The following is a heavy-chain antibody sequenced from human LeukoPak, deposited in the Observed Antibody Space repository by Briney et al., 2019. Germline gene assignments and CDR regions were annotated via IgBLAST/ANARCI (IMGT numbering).Heavy chain of an antibody. CDR2: IYTGDRT. V-gene: IGHV3-53*01. CDR3: TRDLTGTTWSENDY. J-gene: IGHJ4*02. CDR1: GLSVRGSY. Sequence: PGGSLRLSCVASGLSVRGSYMSWVRQAPGKGLEWVSVIYTGDRTYYADPVKGQFTISSDPSKSTLYLQMNNLRADDTAMYYCTRDLTGTTWSENDYWGQGTLVTISS. D-gene: IGHD6-13*01.